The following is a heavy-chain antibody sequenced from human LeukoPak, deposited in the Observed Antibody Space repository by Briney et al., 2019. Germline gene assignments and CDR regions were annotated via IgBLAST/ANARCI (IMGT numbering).Heavy chain of an antibody. CDR1: GYTFTGSY. CDR2: INPNSGVT. CDR3: ARGLLATTKSGH. Sequence: ASVKVSCKASGYTFTGSYIHWVRQAPGQGLEWMGWINPNSGVTNYGRKFQGRVAMTRDTSISTAYMELSRLRSDDTAVYFCARGLLATTKSGHWGQGTLVTVSS. V-gene: IGHV1-2*02. D-gene: IGHD5-24*01. J-gene: IGHJ4*02.